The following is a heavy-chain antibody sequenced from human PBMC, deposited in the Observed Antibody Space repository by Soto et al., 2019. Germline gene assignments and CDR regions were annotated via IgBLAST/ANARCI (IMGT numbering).Heavy chain of an antibody. V-gene: IGHV3-30*18. J-gene: IGHJ6*02. Sequence: GGSLRLSCAASGFTFSSYGIHRVPQAPGKGLEWVAVISYDGSNKYYADSVKGRFTISRDNSKNTLYLQMNSLRAEDTAVYYCAKDQITGTTRYGMDVWGQGTTVTVS. CDR2: ISYDGSNK. D-gene: IGHD1-7*01. CDR3: AKDQITGTTRYGMDV. CDR1: GFTFSSYG.